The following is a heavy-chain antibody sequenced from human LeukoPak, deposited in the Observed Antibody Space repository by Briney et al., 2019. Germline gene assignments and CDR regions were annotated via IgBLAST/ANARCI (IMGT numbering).Heavy chain of an antibody. CDR2: IYYSGST. Sequence: KPLETLSLTCTVSGGSISSYYWSWIRQPPGTGREWIGYIYYSGSTNYNPSLKSRVTISVDTSMNQFSLKLSSVTAADTAVYYCARLNYDPNSYYYYGMDVWGQGTTVTVSS. V-gene: IGHV4-59*08. CDR1: GGSISSYY. CDR3: ARLNYDPNSYYYYGMDV. J-gene: IGHJ6*02. D-gene: IGHD3-3*01.